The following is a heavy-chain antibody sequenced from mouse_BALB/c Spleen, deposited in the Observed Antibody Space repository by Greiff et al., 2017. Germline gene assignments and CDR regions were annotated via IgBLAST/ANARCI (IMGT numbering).Heavy chain of an antibody. V-gene: IGHV2-9*02. J-gene: IGHJ2*01. D-gene: IGHD1-1*01. CDR1: GFSLTSYG. CDR3: ARDQGSVLLYFDY. Sequence: VKLVESGPGLVAPSQSLSITCTVSGFSLTSYGVHWVRQPPGKGLEWLGVIWAGGSTNYNSALMSRLSISKDNSKSQVFLKMNSLQTDDTAMYYCARDQGSVLLYFDYWGQGTTLTVSS. CDR2: IWAGGST.